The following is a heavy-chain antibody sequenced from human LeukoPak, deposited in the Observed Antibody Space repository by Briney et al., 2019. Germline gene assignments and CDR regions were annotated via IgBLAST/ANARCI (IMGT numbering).Heavy chain of an antibody. J-gene: IGHJ4*02. D-gene: IGHD5-24*01. CDR3: AKAPTVEMASQNFDY. CDR1: GFTFSSYA. Sequence: GGSLRLSCAASGFTFSSYAMSWVRQAPGKGLEWVSGISGSGGSAYYADSVKGRFTVSRDNSKKTLYLQMNSLRAEDTAVYYCAKAPTVEMASQNFDYWGQGTLVTVSS. CDR2: ISGSGGSA. V-gene: IGHV3-23*01.